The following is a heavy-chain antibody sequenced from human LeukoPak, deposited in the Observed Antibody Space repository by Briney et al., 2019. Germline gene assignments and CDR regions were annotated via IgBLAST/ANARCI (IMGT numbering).Heavy chain of an antibody. CDR2: INHNGKTI. CDR3: ARDNDWAFDY. J-gene: IGHJ4*02. Sequence: GGSLRLSCAASGFTFSSYVMSWVRQAPGKGLEWVSYINHNGKTIYYADSVKGRFTISRDNAKNSLYMQMDNLRDEDTAVYYCARDNDWAFDYWGQGTLVTVSS. V-gene: IGHV3-48*02. D-gene: IGHD3-9*01. CDR1: GFTFSSYV.